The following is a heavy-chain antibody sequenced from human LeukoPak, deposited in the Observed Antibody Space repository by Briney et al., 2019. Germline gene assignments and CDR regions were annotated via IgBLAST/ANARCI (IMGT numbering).Heavy chain of an antibody. CDR1: GFTFSSYG. CDR2: ISGSGGST. V-gene: IGHV3-23*01. D-gene: IGHD3-22*01. CDR3: AKLSGSGVATMIVVMPFYFDY. J-gene: IGHJ4*02. Sequence: GGSLRLSCAASGFTFSSYGMSWVRQAPGKGLEWVSVISGSGGSTYYADSVKGRFTISRDNSKNTLYLQMNSLRAEDTAIYYCAKLSGSGVATMIVVMPFYFDYWGQGTLVTVSS.